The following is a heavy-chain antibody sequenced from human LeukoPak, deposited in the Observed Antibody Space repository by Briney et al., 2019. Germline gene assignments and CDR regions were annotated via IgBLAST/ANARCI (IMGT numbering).Heavy chain of an antibody. J-gene: IGHJ6*04. Sequence: GGSLRLSCAASGFNVSKSYLSWVRQAPGKGLEWVAVIYSAGTTYYTDSVKGRFAISREKSTNTLYLQMNSLSAEDTAVYYCARDLAPLLWFGEPREVWGKGTTVTVSS. V-gene: IGHV3-53*01. CDR2: IYSAGTT. CDR1: GFNVSKSY. CDR3: ARDLAPLLWFGEPREV. D-gene: IGHD3-10*01.